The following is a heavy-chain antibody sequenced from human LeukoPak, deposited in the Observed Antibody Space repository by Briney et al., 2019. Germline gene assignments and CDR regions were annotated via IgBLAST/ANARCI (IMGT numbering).Heavy chain of an antibody. V-gene: IGHV4-4*02. Sequence: PSGTLSLTCGVSGGSISSINWWSWVRQVPGQGLEWIGEISLIGRTNYNPSLNSRLTISVDTSKNQFSLKVSSVTAADTAVYYCARHRAGGSGMAVDYWGQGTLVTVSS. CDR2: ISLIGRT. J-gene: IGHJ4*02. CDR3: ARHRAGGSGMAVDY. D-gene: IGHD3-10*01. CDR1: GGSISSINW.